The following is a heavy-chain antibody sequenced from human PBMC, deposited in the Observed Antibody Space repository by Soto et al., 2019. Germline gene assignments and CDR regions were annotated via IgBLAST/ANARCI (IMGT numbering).Heavy chain of an antibody. Sequence: GGSLRLSCAASRFTFSSYAMSWVRQAPGKGLEWVSSIGGSGIPTYYADSVKGRFTISRDNSKNMLYLQMNSLRAEDTALYYCAKIWFGEFEFFDYWGQGXLVTVYS. D-gene: IGHD3-10*01. J-gene: IGHJ4*02. CDR2: IGGSGIPT. CDR1: RFTFSSYA. V-gene: IGHV3-23*01. CDR3: AKIWFGEFEFFDY.